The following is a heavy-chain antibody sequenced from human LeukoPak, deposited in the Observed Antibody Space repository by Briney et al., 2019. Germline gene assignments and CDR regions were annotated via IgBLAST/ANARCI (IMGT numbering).Heavy chain of an antibody. J-gene: IGHJ4*02. CDR1: GFTFSNYG. CDR2: IRGNADTT. CDR3: AKGHGDASGYYYFDS. Sequence: GTLRLSCAASGFTFSNYGMSWVRQAPGKGLEGVSAIRGNADTTYYADSVKGRFSIFRDNKKNMLYLQMNSLRVEDTAVYYCAKGHGDASGYYYFDSWGQGTLVTVSS. V-gene: IGHV3-23*01. D-gene: IGHD3-22*01.